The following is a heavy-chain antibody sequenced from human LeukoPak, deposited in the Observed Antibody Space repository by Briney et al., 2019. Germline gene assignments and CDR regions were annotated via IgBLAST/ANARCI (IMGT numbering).Heavy chain of an antibody. CDR1: GFTFSDYY. V-gene: IGHV3-11*06. Sequence: PGGSLRLSCAASGFTFSDYYMSWIRQAPGKGLEWVSYISSSSSYTNYADSVKGRFTLSRDNSKNTLYLQMNSLRAEDTAVYYCARVAGSGSYYSATLDYWGQGTLVTVSS. D-gene: IGHD3-10*01. CDR2: ISSSSSYT. CDR3: ARVAGSGSYYSATLDY. J-gene: IGHJ4*02.